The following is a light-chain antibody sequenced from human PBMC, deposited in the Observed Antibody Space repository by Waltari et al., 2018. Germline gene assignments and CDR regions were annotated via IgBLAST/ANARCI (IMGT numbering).Light chain of an antibody. J-gene: IGKJ5*01. CDR1: QRVSSY. V-gene: IGKV3-11*01. CDR3: QQRSSWPT. CDR2: HAS. Sequence: EIVLTQSPAILSLSPGERATLSCRASQRVSSYLAWYQQKPGQAPRLLIYHASNRATGIPARFSGSGSGTDFTLTISSLEPEDFAVYYCQQRSSWPTFGQGTRLEIK.